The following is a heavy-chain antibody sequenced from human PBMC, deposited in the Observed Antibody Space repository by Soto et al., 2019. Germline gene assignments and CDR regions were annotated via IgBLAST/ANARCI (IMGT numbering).Heavy chain of an antibody. Sequence: ASVKVSCKASGFTFTGYYIHWVRQAPGQGLEWMGWIKSNGDDRKYAQKFQDRVTMTRDTAMNTVYMELSRLRSDDTAVYYCARDQRSYVEVPFDYWGQGTLVTVSS. CDR2: IKSNGDDR. J-gene: IGHJ4*02. V-gene: IGHV1-2*02. D-gene: IGHD3-16*01. CDR3: ARDQRSYVEVPFDY. CDR1: GFTFTGYY.